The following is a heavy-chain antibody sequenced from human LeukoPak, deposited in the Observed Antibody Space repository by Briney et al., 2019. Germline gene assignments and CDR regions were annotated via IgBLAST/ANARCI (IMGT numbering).Heavy chain of an antibody. CDR1: GFTFSNYA. D-gene: IGHD1-26*01. J-gene: IGHJ4*02. CDR2: FSGTSTRT. Sequence: GGSLRLSCAASGFTFSNYAMSWVRQAPGKGLEWVSVFSGTSTRTYYADSVKGRFTISRDSSKNTLYLQMNSLGAEDTAVYYCAKGRKWELPLDYWGQGTLVTVSS. CDR3: AKGRKWELPLDY. V-gene: IGHV3-23*01.